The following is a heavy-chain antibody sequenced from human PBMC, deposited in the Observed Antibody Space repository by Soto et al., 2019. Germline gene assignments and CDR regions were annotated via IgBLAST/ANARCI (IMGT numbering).Heavy chain of an antibody. CDR1: GDTFNTYS. J-gene: IGHJ3*02. D-gene: IGHD2-21*01. V-gene: IGHV1-69*02. Sequence: QVQLVQSGAEVKKPGSSVKVSSKDSGDTFNTYSMFWVRQAPGQGLEWMGRIIPMLGVRNYAQRFQDRVTITADKSTATVHMELSSLRSEDTALYYCTIGSWSGEVFDIWGQGTMVTVSS. CDR3: TIGSWSGEVFDI. CDR2: IIPMLGVR.